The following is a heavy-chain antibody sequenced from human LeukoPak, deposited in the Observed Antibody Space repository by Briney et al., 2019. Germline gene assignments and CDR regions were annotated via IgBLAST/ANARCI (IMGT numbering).Heavy chain of an antibody. CDR1: GFTFSSYG. Sequence: GGSLRLSCAASGFTFSSYGMHWVRQAPGKGLEWVAFIRYDGSNKYYADSVKGRFTISRDNSKNTLYLQMNSLRAEDTAVYYCAKEGPVRPRRWGAFDIWGQGIMVTVSS. J-gene: IGHJ3*02. V-gene: IGHV3-30*02. CDR2: IRYDGSNK. CDR3: AKEGPVRPRRWGAFDI. D-gene: IGHD1-26*01.